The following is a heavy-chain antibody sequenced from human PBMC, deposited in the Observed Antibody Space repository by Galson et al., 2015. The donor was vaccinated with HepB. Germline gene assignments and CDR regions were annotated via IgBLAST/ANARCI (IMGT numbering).Heavy chain of an antibody. CDR2: IDWDDDK. V-gene: IGHV2-70*11. J-gene: IGHJ4*02. D-gene: IGHD3-10*01. CDR1: GFSLSTRAMC. Sequence: PALVKPTQTLTLTCTFSGFSLSTRAMCVSWVRQPPGKALEWLARIDWDDDKYYSESLKTRLTISKDTSKNQVVLTMTNMDPVDTATYYCARIQTHSGSGTYVFDSWGQGTLVTVSS. CDR3: ARIQTHSGSGTYVFDS.